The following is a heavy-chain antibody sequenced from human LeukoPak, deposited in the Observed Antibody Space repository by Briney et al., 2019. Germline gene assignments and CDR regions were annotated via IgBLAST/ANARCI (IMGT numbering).Heavy chain of an antibody. V-gene: IGHV5-10-1*01. CDR3: ARRGSSAWYDY. Sequence: GESLKISCKGSGYSFTSYWISWVRQMPGKGLEWMGRIDPSDSYTNYSPSFQGHGTISTDKSISTAYLQWNSLKASDTAMYYRARRGSSAWYDYWGQGTLVTVSS. J-gene: IGHJ4*02. CDR2: IDPSDSYT. D-gene: IGHD6-19*01. CDR1: GYSFTSYW.